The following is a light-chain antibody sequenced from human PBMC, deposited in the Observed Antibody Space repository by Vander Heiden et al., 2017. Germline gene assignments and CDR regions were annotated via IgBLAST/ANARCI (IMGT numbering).Light chain of an antibody. CDR1: SSNIWEGYD. CDR2: GNS. Sequence: QSVLTQPPSVSGAPGQRVTISFTGSSSNIWEGYDVHWYQQLPGTAPKLLIYGNSNRPSGVPDRFSGSKSGTSASLAITGLQAEDEADYYCQSYDSSLSGSVFGGGTKLTVL. V-gene: IGLV1-40*01. CDR3: QSYDSSLSGSV. J-gene: IGLJ2*01.